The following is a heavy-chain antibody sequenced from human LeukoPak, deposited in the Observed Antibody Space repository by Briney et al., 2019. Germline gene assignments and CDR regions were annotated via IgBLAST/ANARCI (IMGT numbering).Heavy chain of an antibody. CDR3: ARDCSGGSCYPGDY. CDR1: GFTFSSYA. CDR2: ISDSGGST. Sequence: GGSLRLSCAASGFTFSSYAMSWVRQAPGKGLEWVSVISDSGGSTYYADSVKGRFTISRDNSKNTLYLQMNSLRVEDTAVYYCARDCSGGSCYPGDYWGQGTLVTVSS. V-gene: IGHV3-23*01. D-gene: IGHD2-15*01. J-gene: IGHJ4*02.